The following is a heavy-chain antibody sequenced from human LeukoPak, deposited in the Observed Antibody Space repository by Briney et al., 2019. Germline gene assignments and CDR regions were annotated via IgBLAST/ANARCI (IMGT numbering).Heavy chain of an antibody. CDR2: IYYSGST. CDR3: ARADLPLRSNWFDP. D-gene: IGHD5-12*01. V-gene: IGHV4-61*08. Sequence: PSETLSLTCTVSGGSISSGDYYWSWIRQPPGKGLEWIGYIYYSGSTNYNPSLKSRVTISVDTSKNQFSLKLSSVTAADTTVYYCARADLPLRSNWFDPWGQGTLVTVSS. CDR1: GGSISSGDYY. J-gene: IGHJ5*02.